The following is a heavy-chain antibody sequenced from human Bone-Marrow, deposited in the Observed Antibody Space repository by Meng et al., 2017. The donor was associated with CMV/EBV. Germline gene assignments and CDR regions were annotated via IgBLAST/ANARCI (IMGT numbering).Heavy chain of an antibody. CDR2: IYSGGST. J-gene: IGHJ4*02. CDR3: ARLSLNLDY. D-gene: IGHD5/OR15-5a*01. Sequence: GESLKISCAASGFTFSSYSMNWVRQAPGKGLEWVSVIYSGGSTYYADSVKGRFTISRDNSKNTLYLQMNSLRAEDTAVYYCARLSLNLDYWGQGTLVTVSS. V-gene: IGHV3-53*01. CDR1: GFTFSSYS.